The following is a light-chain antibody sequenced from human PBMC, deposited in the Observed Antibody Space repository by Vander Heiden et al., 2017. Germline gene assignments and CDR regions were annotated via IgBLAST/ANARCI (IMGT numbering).Light chain of an antibody. CDR2: GAS. V-gene: IGKV3-15*01. CDR3: QQYNNWPHT. CDR1: QSVSSN. Sequence: EIVMTQAPATVSVSPGERATLSCRASQSVSSNLAWYQQKPGQAPRLLIYGASTRATGIPARFSGSGSGTEFTLTISSLQSEDFTVYYCQQYNNWPHTFGGGTKVEIK. J-gene: IGKJ4*01.